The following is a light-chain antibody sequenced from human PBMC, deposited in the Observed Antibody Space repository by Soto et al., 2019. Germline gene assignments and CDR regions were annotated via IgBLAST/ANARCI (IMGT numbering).Light chain of an antibody. CDR1: QSVNSN. V-gene: IGKV3-15*01. Sequence: ELVMTQSPAPLSVSPGDRATLSCRASQSVNSNLAWYQQKPGQAPGLVIYGASARATGIPARFSGSGSGTEFTLTISSLQSEDFAVYYCQQYKNFWTFGQGTKVEIK. CDR2: GAS. CDR3: QQYKNFWT. J-gene: IGKJ1*01.